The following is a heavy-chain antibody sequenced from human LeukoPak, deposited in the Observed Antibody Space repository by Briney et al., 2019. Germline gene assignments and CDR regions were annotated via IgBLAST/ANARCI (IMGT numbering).Heavy chain of an antibody. CDR3: ARDADYGGSPDAFDV. CDR2: IYSGGTT. CDR1: GFTVSNNH. V-gene: IGHV3-53*01. D-gene: IGHD4-23*01. Sequence: PGGSLRLSCAASGFTVSNNHMSWVRQAPGKGLKWVSIIYSGGTTYYADSVKGRFTISRHNSKNTLYLQMNTLRAEDTAVYYCARDADYGGSPDAFDVWGRGTIVTVSS. J-gene: IGHJ3*01.